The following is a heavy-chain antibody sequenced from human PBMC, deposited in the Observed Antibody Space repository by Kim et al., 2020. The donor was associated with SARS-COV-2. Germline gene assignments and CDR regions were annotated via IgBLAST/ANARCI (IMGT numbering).Heavy chain of an antibody. D-gene: IGHD6-13*01. Sequence: SLKSRVTISVDTSKNQFSLKLSSVTAADTAVYYCARDHAAAAGTSDWFDPWGQGTLVTVSS. V-gene: IGHV4-30-2*04. CDR3: ARDHAAAAGTSDWFDP. J-gene: IGHJ5*02.